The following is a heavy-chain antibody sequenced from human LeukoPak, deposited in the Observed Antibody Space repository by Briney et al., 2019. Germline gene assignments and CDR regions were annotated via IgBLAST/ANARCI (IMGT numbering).Heavy chain of an antibody. D-gene: IGHD6-13*01. CDR2: IYYSGST. J-gene: IGHJ5*02. CDR3: ARGRLAAAGLFDP. Sequence: SSETLSLTCTVSGYSISSGYYWSWIRQPPGKGLEWIGYIYYSGSTNYNPSLKSRVTISVDTSKNQFSLKLSSVTAADTAVYYCARGRLAAAGLFDPWGQGTLVTVSS. CDR1: GYSISSGYY. V-gene: IGHV4-61*01.